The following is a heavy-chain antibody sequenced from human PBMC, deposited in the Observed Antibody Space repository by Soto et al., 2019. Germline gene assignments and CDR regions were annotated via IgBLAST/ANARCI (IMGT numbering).Heavy chain of an antibody. D-gene: IGHD3-10*01. CDR2: IYNGGNT. CDR3: ARDGSDSYGLDV. V-gene: IGHV4-4*07. J-gene: IGHJ6*02. Sequence: SETLSLTCTVSGGSISSYYWSWIRQSAGKGLEWIGRIYNGGNTQYNPSLKSRVTMSADTSKNQFSLRLNPVTAADTAVYYCARDGSDSYGLDVWGQATTVTVSS. CDR1: GGSISSYY.